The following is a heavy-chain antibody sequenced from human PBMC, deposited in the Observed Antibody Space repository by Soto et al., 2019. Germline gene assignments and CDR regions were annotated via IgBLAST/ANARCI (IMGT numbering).Heavy chain of an antibody. CDR1: GGTFSSYT. CDR2: IIPIFGTA. J-gene: IGHJ2*01. Sequence: QVQLVQSGAEVKKPGSSVTVSCKASGGTFSSYTISWVRQAPGQGLEWMGGIIPIFGTANYAQKFQGRVTITADESTITAYMELSSLRSEDTAVYYCARGNHRWLPLWYFDLWGRGTLVTVSS. D-gene: IGHD5-12*01. CDR3: ARGNHRWLPLWYFDL. V-gene: IGHV1-69*12.